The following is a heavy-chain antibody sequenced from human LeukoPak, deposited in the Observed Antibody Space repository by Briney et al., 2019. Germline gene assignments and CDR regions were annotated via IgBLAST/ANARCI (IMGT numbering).Heavy chain of an antibody. D-gene: IGHD3-9*01. CDR2: ISGSGGST. CDR1: GFTFSSYA. CDR3: AKDSETEESYYDILTGPAFDY. V-gene: IGHV3-23*01. Sequence: GGSLRLSCAASGFTFSSYAMSWVRQAPGKGLEWVSAISGSGGSTYYADSMKGRFTISRDNSKNTLYLQMTSLRAEDTAVYYCAKDSETEESYYDILTGPAFDYWGQGTLVTVSS. J-gene: IGHJ4*02.